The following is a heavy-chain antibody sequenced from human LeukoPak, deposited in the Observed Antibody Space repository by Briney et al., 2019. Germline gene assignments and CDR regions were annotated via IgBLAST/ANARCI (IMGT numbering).Heavy chain of an antibody. D-gene: IGHD5-12*01. V-gene: IGHV3-23*01. J-gene: IGHJ5*02. CDR2: ISGSGGST. CDR3: AKLKDEWLRSRGNWSDP. Sequence: PGTSLRLSCAASGFTFSSYAMHWVRQAPGKGLEWVSAISGSGGSTYYADSVKGRFTISRDNSKNTLYLQMNSLRAEDTAVYYCAKLKDEWLRSRGNWSDPWGQGTLVTVSS. CDR1: GFTFSSYA.